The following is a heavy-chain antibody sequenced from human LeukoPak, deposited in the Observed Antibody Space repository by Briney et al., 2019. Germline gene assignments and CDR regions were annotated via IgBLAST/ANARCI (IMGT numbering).Heavy chain of an antibody. CDR3: ARRYATHSFDP. Sequence: GASLKISCKGSGYSFTSYWIGWGRQMPGKGLGWVGIIYPGDSDTRYSPTFQGQVTISADKSISTAYLQWSSLKASDTAMYYCARRYATHSFDPWGQGTLVTVSS. CDR2: IYPGDSDT. D-gene: IGHD2-8*01. CDR1: GYSFTSYW. J-gene: IGHJ5*02. V-gene: IGHV5-51*01.